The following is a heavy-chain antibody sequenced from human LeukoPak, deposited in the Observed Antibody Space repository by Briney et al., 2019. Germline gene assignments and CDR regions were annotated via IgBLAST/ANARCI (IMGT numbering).Heavy chain of an antibody. CDR3: ARIFWSGYENWYFEL. J-gene: IGHJ2*01. V-gene: IGHV4-30-2*01. D-gene: IGHD3-3*01. Sequence: PSETLSLTCAVYGGSISSGGYSWSWLRQPPGKGLEWIVYIYHSGSTYYHPSLKSRVTMSVDTSKNQFSLKLSSVTAADTAVYYCARIFWSGYENWYFELWGGGTLVTVSS. CDR2: IYHSGST. CDR1: GGSISSGGYS.